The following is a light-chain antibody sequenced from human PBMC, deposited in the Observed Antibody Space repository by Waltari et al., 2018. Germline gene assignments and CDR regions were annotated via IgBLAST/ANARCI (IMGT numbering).Light chain of an antibody. CDR3: NSYTGSSSWV. CDR1: SGDVGFYNY. J-gene: IGLJ3*02. V-gene: IGLV2-14*03. Sequence: QSALTQPASLPGSPGQSITISCTGTSGDVGFYNYVSWYQQHPGKAPRLIIYDVSERPSGVSKRFSGSKSGNTASLTISGLQAEDEADYYCNSYTGSSSWVFGGGTKLTVL. CDR2: DVS.